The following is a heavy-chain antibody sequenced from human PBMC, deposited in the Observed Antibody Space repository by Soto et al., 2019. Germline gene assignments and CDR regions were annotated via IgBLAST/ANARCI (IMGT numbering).Heavy chain of an antibody. V-gene: IGHV3-7*02. D-gene: IGHD3-9*01. CDR3: ARHGVWFFDF. CDR2: INPEGSAE. CDR1: GFTFSSSW. Sequence: EMQLVESGGALVQPGGSLRLSCAASGFTFSSSWMAWVRQAPGKGLEWVANINPEGSAEYYVDSVKGRFTISRDNAKNSLYLQMNSLRLEDTALYYCARHGVWFFDFRGQGTLVSISS. J-gene: IGHJ4*02.